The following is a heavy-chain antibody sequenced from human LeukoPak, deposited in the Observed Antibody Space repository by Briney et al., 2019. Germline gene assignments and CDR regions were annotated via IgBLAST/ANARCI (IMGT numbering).Heavy chain of an antibody. J-gene: IGHJ3*02. Sequence: GESLKISCKGSGYSFTSYWIGWVRQMPGKGLEWMGIIYPGDSDTRYSPSFQGKVTISADKSISTAYLQWSSLKASDTAMYYCARHIPLYIYGDYLNAFDIWGQGTMVTVSS. V-gene: IGHV5-51*01. CDR2: IYPGDSDT. CDR1: GYSFTSYW. D-gene: IGHD4-17*01. CDR3: ARHIPLYIYGDYLNAFDI.